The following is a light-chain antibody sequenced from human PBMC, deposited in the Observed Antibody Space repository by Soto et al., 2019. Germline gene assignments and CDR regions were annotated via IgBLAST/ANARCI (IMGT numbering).Light chain of an antibody. V-gene: IGKV3-20*01. J-gene: IGKJ1*01. Sequence: EIVLTQSPGTLSLSPGERATLSCRASQSVGSTFLAWYQQKPGQAPRLLIYDVSTRATGIPDRFSGSWSGTDFTLSISRLEPEDFAVYYCGQFVSSPPRTFGQGTKVEIK. CDR3: GQFVSSPPRT. CDR2: DVS. CDR1: QSVGSTF.